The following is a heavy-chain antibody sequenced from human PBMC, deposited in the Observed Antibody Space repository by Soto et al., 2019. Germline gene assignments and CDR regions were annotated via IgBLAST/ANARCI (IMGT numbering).Heavy chain of an antibody. CDR2: MNLGGSG. CDR1: GGSFSGYY. V-gene: IGHV4-34*01. CDR3: ARYSRSWSKYLQY. D-gene: IGHD6-13*01. J-gene: IGHJ1*01. Sequence: PSETLSLTCALYGGSFSGYYLSWIRQTPGKRLEWIGDMNLGGSGNYNPSLKSRVTFSMDPSKNQFSLKLESVIAADTAVYYCARYSRSWSKYLQYWGRGSLVTVSS.